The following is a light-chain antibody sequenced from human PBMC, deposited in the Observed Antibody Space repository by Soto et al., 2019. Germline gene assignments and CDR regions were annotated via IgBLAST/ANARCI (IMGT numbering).Light chain of an antibody. CDR1: SSNIGAGYD. Sequence: HSVLTQPPSVSGAPGQRVTISCTGSSSNIGAGYDVHWYQQLPGTAPKLLIYGNSNRPSGVPDRFSGSKSGTSASLAITGLEAEDEADYYCHSYDRSLSGSNVFGTGTKLTVL. CDR3: HSYDRSLSGSNV. CDR2: GNS. V-gene: IGLV1-40*01. J-gene: IGLJ1*01.